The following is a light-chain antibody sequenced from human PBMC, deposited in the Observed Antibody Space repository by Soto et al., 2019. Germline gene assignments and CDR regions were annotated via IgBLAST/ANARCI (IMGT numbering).Light chain of an antibody. CDR2: AAS. CDR3: QQLNTYPRT. Sequence: DIQMTQSPSSLSASVGDRVTITCRASQSISSYLNWYQQKPGKAPKLLIYAASTLQSGVPSRFSGSGSGTEFTLTISSLQPEDFATYYCQQLNTYPRTSGQGTRLEIK. V-gene: IGKV1-9*01. CDR1: QSISSY. J-gene: IGKJ5*01.